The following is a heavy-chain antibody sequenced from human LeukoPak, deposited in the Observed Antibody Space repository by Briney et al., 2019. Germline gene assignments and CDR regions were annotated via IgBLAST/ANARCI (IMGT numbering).Heavy chain of an antibody. CDR3: AKCGLRGTTPPDY. D-gene: IGHD4-17*01. CDR2: IRYDGSNK. CDR1: GFTFSSYG. V-gene: IGHV3-30*02. J-gene: IGHJ4*02. Sequence: GGSLRLSCAASGFTFSSYGMHWVRQAPGKGLEWVAFIRYDGSNKYYADSVKGRFTISRGNSKNTLYLQMNSLRAEDTAVYYCAKCGLRGTTPPDYWGQGTLVTVSS.